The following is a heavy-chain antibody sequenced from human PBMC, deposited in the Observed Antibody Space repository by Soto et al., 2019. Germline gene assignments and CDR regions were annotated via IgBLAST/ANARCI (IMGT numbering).Heavy chain of an antibody. CDR1: GGSITTSRYY. Sequence: SETLSLTCTVSGGSITTSRYYLGWIRQPPGKGLEWIGGIYYSGSTYYNPSLKSRVAISVDRSRNQFSLKVTSVTAADTAKYYCARLGYSNGSSESWGQGNRVTVFS. D-gene: IGHD5-18*01. V-gene: IGHV4-39*01. J-gene: IGHJ5*02. CDR3: ARLGYSNGSSES. CDR2: IYYSGST.